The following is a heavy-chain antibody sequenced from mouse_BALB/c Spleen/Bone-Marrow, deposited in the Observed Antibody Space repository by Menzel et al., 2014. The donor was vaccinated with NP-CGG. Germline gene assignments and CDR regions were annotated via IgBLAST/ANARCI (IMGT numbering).Heavy chain of an antibody. D-gene: IGHD1-1*01. CDR2: IDPANGNT. J-gene: IGHJ3*01. CDR1: GFNIKDTY. Sequence: EVKVVESGAELVKPGASVKLSCTASGFNIKDTYMYWVKQRPEQGLEWIGRIDPANGNTKYDPKFQDKATITADTSSNTAYLQLSRLTSEDTAVYYCARYYYGSSLFAYWGQGTLVTVSA. CDR3: ARYYYGSSLFAY. V-gene: IGHV14-3*02.